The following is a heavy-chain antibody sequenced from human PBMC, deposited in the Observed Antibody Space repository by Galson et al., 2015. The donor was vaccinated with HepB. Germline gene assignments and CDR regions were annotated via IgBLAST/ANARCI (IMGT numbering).Heavy chain of an antibody. CDR2: VSSGGTT. V-gene: IGHV3-53*04. J-gene: IGHJ4*02. Sequence: SLRLSCAVSGFTVSNNYMSWVRQAPGKGLEWVSLVSSGGTTYYADSVKGRFTISSHNSKNTLYLYMDSLRADDTAVYYCARDRPLWGWGQGTLVTVSS. D-gene: IGHD7-27*01. CDR1: GFTVSNNY. CDR3: ARDRPLWG.